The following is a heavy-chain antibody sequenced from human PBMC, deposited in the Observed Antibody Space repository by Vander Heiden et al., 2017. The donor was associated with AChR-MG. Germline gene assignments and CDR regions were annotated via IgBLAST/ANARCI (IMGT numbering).Heavy chain of an antibody. CDR2: SYPGDSDT. J-gene: IGHJ3*02. V-gene: IGHV5-51*01. CDR1: GYSFTSYW. Sequence: EVQLVQSGAEVKKPGESLKISCKGSGYSFTSYWIGWVRQMPGKGLEWMGISYPGDSDTRYSPSFQGQVTISADKSISTAYLQWSSLKASDTAMYYCARQSKDGYGDPGAFDIWGQGTMVTVSS. CDR3: ARQSKDGYGDPGAFDI. D-gene: IGHD4-17*01.